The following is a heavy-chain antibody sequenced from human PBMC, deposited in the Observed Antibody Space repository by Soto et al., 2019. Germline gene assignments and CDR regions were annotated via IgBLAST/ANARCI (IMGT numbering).Heavy chain of an antibody. V-gene: IGHV1-18*01. CDR1: GFTFTNYG. CDR2: RSALNGVT. J-gene: IGHJ4*02. D-gene: IGHD6-6*01. CDR3: AATTSIGISLRD. Sequence: QLQLVQSGREVKKPGASVKVSCKTSGFTFTNYGFTWVRQAPGKGLEWMGWRSALNGVTNYAQDFQGRVTLTTDSSTNTAYMELRGLRSDDTAFYYHAATTSIGISLRDWGQGTLVSGAS.